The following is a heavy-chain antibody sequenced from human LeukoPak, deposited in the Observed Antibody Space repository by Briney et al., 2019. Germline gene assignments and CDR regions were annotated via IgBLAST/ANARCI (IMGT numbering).Heavy chain of an antibody. CDR1: GGSISSGDYY. J-gene: IGHJ5*02. CDR3: ARLLTYYDFWSGPRYNWFDP. D-gene: IGHD3-3*01. V-gene: IGHV4-30-4*01. Sequence: SETLSLTCTVSGGSISSGDYYWSWIRQPPGKSLEWIGYIYYSGSTYYNPSLNSRVTISVDTSKNQFSLKLSSVTAADTAVYYCARLLTYYDFWSGPRYNWFDPWGQGTLVTVSS. CDR2: IYYSGST.